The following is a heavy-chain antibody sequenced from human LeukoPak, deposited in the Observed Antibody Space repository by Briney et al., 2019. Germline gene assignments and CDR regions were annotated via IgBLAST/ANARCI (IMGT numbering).Heavy chain of an antibody. CDR1: GDXXXSYX. CDR3: ARSMVRGVSTHPLAYYYGMDV. CDR2: XTXIFGTA. Sequence: VKVSCKASGDXXXSYXISWVXXAPGQGLXWMGGXTXIFGTANYAQKFQGRVTITADESTSTAYMEVSSLRSEDTAVYYCARSMVRGVSTHPLAYYYGMDVWGQGTTVTVSS. J-gene: IGHJ6*02. D-gene: IGHD3-10*01. V-gene: IGHV1-69*01.